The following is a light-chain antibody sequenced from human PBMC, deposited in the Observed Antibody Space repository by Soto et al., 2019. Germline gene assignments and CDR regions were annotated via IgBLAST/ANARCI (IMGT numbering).Light chain of an antibody. J-gene: IGKJ5*01. CDR3: QQANSFPIT. CDR1: QGLSSD. CDR2: DAS. V-gene: IGKV1-27*01. Sequence: DIQMTQSPSSLSASVGDRVTITCRASQGLSSDLAWYQQKPGKVPKLLIYDASTLQSGVPSRFSGSGSGTDFTLTISSLQPEDFATYYCQQANSFPITFGQGTRLEIK.